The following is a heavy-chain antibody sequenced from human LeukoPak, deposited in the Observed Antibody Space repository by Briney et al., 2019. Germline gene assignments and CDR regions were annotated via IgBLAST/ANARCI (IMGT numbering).Heavy chain of an antibody. CDR3: TRHQRIQLWPHYYYMDV. CDR2: VYSDGKT. Sequence: GGSLRLSCAASGFTVSTNYMSWARQAPGKGLEWVSVVYSDGKTCYADAVKGRFTISKDSSRNTLYLQMNSLRAEDTAVYYCTRHQRIQLWPHYYYMDVWGKGTTVTVSS. V-gene: IGHV3-53*01. D-gene: IGHD5-18*01. CDR1: GFTVSTNY. J-gene: IGHJ6*03.